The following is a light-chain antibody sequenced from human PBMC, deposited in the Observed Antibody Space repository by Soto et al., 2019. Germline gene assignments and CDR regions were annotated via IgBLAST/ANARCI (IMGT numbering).Light chain of an antibody. CDR1: SSNIGAGYD. Sequence: QSVLTQPPSVSGAPGQRVTISCTGSSSNIGAGYDVHWYQQVPGTAPKLIIYGNINRPSGVPDRFSGSKSGTSSSLAITGLHADDEDDYYCQSYDSSLTVVFGGGTKLTVL. CDR3: QSYDSSLTVV. J-gene: IGLJ2*01. CDR2: GNI. V-gene: IGLV1-40*01.